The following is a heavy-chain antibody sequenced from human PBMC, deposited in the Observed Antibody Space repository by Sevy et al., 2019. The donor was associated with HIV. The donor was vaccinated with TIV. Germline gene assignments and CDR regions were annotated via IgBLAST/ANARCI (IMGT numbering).Heavy chain of an antibody. D-gene: IGHD2-15*01. V-gene: IGHV3-53*01. Sequence: GGSLRLSCAASGFTVSSNYMSWVRQGPGKGLEWVSVIYSGGSTYYADSVKGRFTVFRDNSNNTLYLQMNTLRADDTAVYYCARVSRVAETYGMDVWGQGTTVTVSS. J-gene: IGHJ6*02. CDR3: ARVSRVAETYGMDV. CDR2: IYSGGST. CDR1: GFTVSSNY.